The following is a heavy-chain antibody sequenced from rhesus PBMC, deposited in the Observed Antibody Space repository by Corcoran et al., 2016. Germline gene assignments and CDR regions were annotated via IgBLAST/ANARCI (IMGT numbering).Heavy chain of an antibody. Sequence: QVTLQQWGEGLVKPSRTLYLTCAVYGGSISGSYYWSWIRQDPGKGLEWIGNIDGNSADPNYHPSLHHRVTISKDTSKNQFSLKLSSVTAADTAVYYCARGASLRYSGYSYIDYWGQGVLVTVSS. CDR3: ARGASLRYSGYSYIDY. J-gene: IGHJ4*01. CDR2: IDGNSADP. V-gene: IGHV4-73*01. D-gene: IGHD5-24*01. CDR1: GGSISGSYY.